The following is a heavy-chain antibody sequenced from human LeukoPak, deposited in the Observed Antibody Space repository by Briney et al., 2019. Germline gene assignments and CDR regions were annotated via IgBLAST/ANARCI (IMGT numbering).Heavy chain of an antibody. J-gene: IGHJ4*02. Sequence: PGGSLRLSCAASGFTFTNAWMSWVRQAPGKGLEWVGRIKSKTDGGTTDYAAPVKGRLTISRDDSKDTLYLQMNSLKTEDIAVYYCATEYYGAYNYWGQGTLVTVSS. CDR3: ATEYYGAYNY. CDR1: GFTFTNAW. V-gene: IGHV3-15*01. CDR2: IKSKTDGGTT. D-gene: IGHD4-17*01.